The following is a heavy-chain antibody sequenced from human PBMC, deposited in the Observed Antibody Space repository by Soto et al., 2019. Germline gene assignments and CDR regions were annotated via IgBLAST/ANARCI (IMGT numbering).Heavy chain of an antibody. CDR2: MYNTGST. CDR3: ARDLWGYCGTDCYPLDV. V-gene: IGHV4-59*01. J-gene: IGHJ6*02. CDR1: GGAIRGYY. Sequence: AETLSLTCAVSGGAIRGYYWSWIRQPPGKGLEWIGYMYNTGSTVYNPSFKSRVTISVDTSKNQFSLKLNSVTAADTAVYYCARDLWGYCGTDCYPLDVWGQGTTVT. D-gene: IGHD2-21*02.